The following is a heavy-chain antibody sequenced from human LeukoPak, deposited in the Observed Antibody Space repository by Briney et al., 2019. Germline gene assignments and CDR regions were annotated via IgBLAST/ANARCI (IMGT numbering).Heavy chain of an antibody. Sequence: GGSLRLSCAASGFTFSSYDMSWVRQAPGKGLEWVSAISGSGGSTYYADSVKGRFTISRDNSKNTLYLQMNSLRAEDTAVYYCAKVMTGGYYSNYYYMDVWGKGTTVTVSS. CDR1: GFTFSSYD. CDR3: AKVMTGGYYSNYYYMDV. V-gene: IGHV3-23*01. J-gene: IGHJ6*03. CDR2: ISGSGGST. D-gene: IGHD3-3*01.